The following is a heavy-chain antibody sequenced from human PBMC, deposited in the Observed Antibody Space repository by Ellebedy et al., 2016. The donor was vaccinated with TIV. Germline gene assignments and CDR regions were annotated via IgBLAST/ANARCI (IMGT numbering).Heavy chain of an antibody. CDR2: ISAYNGNT. CDR3: ARGDWSPVYDSSGYCLDY. CDR1: GYTFTSYG. J-gene: IGHJ4*02. D-gene: IGHD3-22*01. Sequence: ASVKVSCXASGYTFTSYGISWVRQAPGQGLEWMGWISAYNGNTNYAQKLQGRVTMTTDTSTSTAYMELRSLRSEDTAVYYCARGDWSPVYDSSGYCLDYWGQGTLVTVSS. V-gene: IGHV1-18*04.